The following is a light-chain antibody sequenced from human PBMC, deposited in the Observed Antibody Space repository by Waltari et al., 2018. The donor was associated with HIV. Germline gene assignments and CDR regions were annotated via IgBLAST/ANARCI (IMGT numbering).Light chain of an antibody. Sequence: SFELTQPPSVSVSPGQTARIPCPGDALTKKYTYWYQQKPGQAPVVVIYKDTERPSGIPERFSGSSSGTTVTLTISGVQSEDEADYYCQSADTGGTRVFGPGTKVTVL. CDR2: KDT. V-gene: IGLV3-25*03. CDR1: ALTKKY. CDR3: QSADTGGTRV. J-gene: IGLJ1*01.